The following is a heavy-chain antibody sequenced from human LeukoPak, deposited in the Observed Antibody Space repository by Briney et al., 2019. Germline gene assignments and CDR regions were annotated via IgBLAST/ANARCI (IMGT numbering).Heavy chain of an antibody. Sequence: PGRSLRLSCAASGFTFSSYAVHWVRQAPGKGLEWVAVISYDGSNKYYADSVKGRFTISRDNSKNTLYLQMNSLRAEDTAVYYCARDRDSSGWLDYWGQGTLVTVSS. CDR3: ARDRDSSGWLDY. CDR2: ISYDGSNK. V-gene: IGHV3-30-3*01. D-gene: IGHD6-19*01. CDR1: GFTFSSYA. J-gene: IGHJ4*02.